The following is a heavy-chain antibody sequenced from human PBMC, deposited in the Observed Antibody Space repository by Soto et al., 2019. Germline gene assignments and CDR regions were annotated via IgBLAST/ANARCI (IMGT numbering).Heavy chain of an antibody. CDR3: ARSIVVVTALDY. CDR2: INAGNGNT. J-gene: IGHJ4*02. D-gene: IGHD2-21*02. V-gene: IGHV1-3*05. CDR1: GYTFTSYA. Sequence: HVQLVQSGAEEKKPGASVKVSCKASGYTFTSYAMHWVRQAPGQRLEWMGWINAGNGNTKYSQKFQGRVTITRDTSASTAYMELSSLRSEETAVYYCARSIVVVTALDYWGQGTLVTVSS.